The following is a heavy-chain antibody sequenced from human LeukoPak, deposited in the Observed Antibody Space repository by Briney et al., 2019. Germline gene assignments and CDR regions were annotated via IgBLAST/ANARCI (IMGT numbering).Heavy chain of an antibody. CDR3: AKPGYCITTSCPAAS. CDR2: ISGGSDNT. CDR1: GFPFIEYS. V-gene: IGHV3-23*01. Sequence: PGGSLRLSCTASGFPFIEYSMNWVRQAPGKGLEWVSAISGGSDNTYYADSVKGRFIISRDNSKNTLYLQMNSLRAEDTAVYYCAKPGYCITTSCPAASWGQGTLVTVSS. D-gene: IGHD2-2*01. J-gene: IGHJ5*02.